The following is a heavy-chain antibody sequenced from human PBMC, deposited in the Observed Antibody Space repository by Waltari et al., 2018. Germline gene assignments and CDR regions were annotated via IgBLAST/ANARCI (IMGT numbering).Heavy chain of an antibody. CDR3: ARGPIVVVPAAHPDY. V-gene: IGHV1-2*02. CDR1: GYTFTGYD. CDR2: INPNSGST. J-gene: IGHJ4*02. D-gene: IGHD2-2*01. Sequence: QVQLVQSGAEVKKPGASVKVSCKASGYTFTGYDLNWVRQAPGQGLEWMGWINPNSGSTNYAQKFQGRVTMTRDTSISTAYMELSRLRSDDTAVYYCARGPIVVVPAAHPDYWGQGTLVTVSS.